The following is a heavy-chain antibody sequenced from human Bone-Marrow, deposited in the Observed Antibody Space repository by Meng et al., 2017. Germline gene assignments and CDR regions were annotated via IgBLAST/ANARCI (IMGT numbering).Heavy chain of an antibody. CDR1: GGSISSYY. V-gene: IGHV4-4*07. J-gene: IGHJ4*02. CDR2: IYTSGST. CDR3: ARGGAAAGKEPPFDY. D-gene: IGHD6-13*01. Sequence: SETLSLTCTVSGGSISSYYWSWIRQPAGKGLEWIGRIYTSGSTNYNPSLKSRVTISVDTSKNQFSLKLSSVTAADTAVYYCARGGAAAGKEPPFDYWGQGTLVTVSS.